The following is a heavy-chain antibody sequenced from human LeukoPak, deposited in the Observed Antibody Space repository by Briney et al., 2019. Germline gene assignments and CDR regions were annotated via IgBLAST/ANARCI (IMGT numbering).Heavy chain of an antibody. CDR1: GGSISSTTYY. J-gene: IGHJ4*02. V-gene: IGHV4-39*02. Sequence: SETLSLTCTVSGGSISSTTYYWGWIRQPPGKGLEWIGSIYYSGSTYYNPSLKSRVTISVDTSKNQFSLILSSVTAADTAVYYRARDLLSTAGYFDYWGQGTLVTVSS. CDR2: IYYSGST. CDR3: ARDLLSTAGYFDY. D-gene: IGHD6-19*01.